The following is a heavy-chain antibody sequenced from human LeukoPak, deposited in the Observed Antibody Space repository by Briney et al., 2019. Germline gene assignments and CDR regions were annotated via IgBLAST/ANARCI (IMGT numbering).Heavy chain of an antibody. CDR3: AVEARWCSSSVGGFDY. Sequence: GGSLRLSCAASGFTFSSYEMNWVRQAPGKGLEWVSYISSSGSTIYYADSVKGRFTISRDNAKNSLYLQMNSLRAEDTAVYYCAVEARWCSSSVGGFDYWGQGTLVTVSS. CDR2: ISSSGSTI. D-gene: IGHD6-13*01. CDR1: GFTFSSYE. V-gene: IGHV3-48*03. J-gene: IGHJ4*02.